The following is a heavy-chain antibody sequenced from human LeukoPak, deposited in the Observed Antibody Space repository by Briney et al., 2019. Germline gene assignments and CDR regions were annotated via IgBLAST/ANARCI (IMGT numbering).Heavy chain of an antibody. J-gene: IGHJ4*02. CDR2: IYHSGST. Sequence: PSQTLSLTCTVSGGSISSGGYYWSWIRQPPGKGLEWIGYIYHSGSTYYNPSLKSRVTISVDRSKNQFSLKLSSVTAADTAVYYCAREGRDGYNWPFSFDYWGQGTLVTVSS. CDR3: AREGRDGYNWPFSFDY. V-gene: IGHV4-30-2*01. D-gene: IGHD5-24*01. CDR1: GGSISSGGYY.